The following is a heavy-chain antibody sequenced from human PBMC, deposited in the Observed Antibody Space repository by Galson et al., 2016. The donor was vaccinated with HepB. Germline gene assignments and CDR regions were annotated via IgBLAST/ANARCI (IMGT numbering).Heavy chain of an antibody. CDR2: IYHNGRS. V-gene: IGHV4-38-2*01. CDR3: ARGGYSSSLSFDS. D-gene: IGHD6-6*01. Sequence: ETLSLTCAVAGYAIGTGFYWGWIRQPPGKGLEWVGNIYHNGRSYYNPSVKSRVTISLDTSKNLFSLRLSSVTAADTAVYSCARGGYSSSLSFDSWGQGILVIVSS. CDR1: GYAIGTGFY. J-gene: IGHJ4*02.